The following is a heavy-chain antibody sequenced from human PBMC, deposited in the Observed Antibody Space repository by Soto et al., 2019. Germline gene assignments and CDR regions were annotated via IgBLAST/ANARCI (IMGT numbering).Heavy chain of an antibody. V-gene: IGHV1-3*05. CDR1: GYTFTSYA. CDR3: ARSIVVVTALDY. D-gene: IGHD2-21*02. J-gene: IGHJ4*02. CDR2: INAGNGNT. Sequence: QVQLVQSGAEEKKPGASVKVSCKASGYTFTSYAMHWVRQAPGQRLEWMGWINAGNGNTKYSQKFQGRVTITRDTGGGGGWVGGGSLRSEDTAVYYCARSIVVVTALDYWGQGTLVTVSS.